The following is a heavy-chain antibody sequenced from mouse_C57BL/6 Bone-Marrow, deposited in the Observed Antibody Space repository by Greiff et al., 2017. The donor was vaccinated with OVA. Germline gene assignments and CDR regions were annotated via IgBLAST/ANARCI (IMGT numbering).Heavy chain of an antibody. J-gene: IGHJ3*01. CDR2: INPNNGGT. Sequence: EVKLQQSGPELVKPGASVKISCKASGYTFTDYYMNWVKQSHGKSLEWIGDINPNNGGTSYNQKFKGKATLTVDKSSSTAYMELRSLTSEDSAVYYCASGPAWFAYWGQGTLVTVSA. V-gene: IGHV1-26*01. CDR1: GYTFTDYY. CDR3: ASGPAWFAY.